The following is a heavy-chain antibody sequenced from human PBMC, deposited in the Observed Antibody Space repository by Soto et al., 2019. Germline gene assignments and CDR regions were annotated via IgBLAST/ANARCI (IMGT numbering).Heavy chain of an antibody. J-gene: IGHJ4*02. CDR1: GGSMSEYF. Sequence: SETLSLTCSVSGGSMSEYFWSWIRQSPGKGLEWVGYIYYLGSTDYNPSLKSRVTISVDTSKRQFSLRLTSVTAADTAVYYCARDGYDGSGSPYPAYWGPGTQVTVSS. V-gene: IGHV4-59*01. CDR3: ARDGYDGSGSPYPAY. CDR2: IYYLGST. D-gene: IGHD3-10*01.